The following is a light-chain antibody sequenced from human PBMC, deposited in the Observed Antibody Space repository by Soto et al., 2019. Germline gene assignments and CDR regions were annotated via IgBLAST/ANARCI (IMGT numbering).Light chain of an antibody. CDR3: QQYETSPWT. Sequence: EIVLTQSPDTLSLSPGERATLSCRASQRASTYLAWYQQKPGQAPRLVMYGASNRATDIPGRFTGSGSGTDFLLTINSLEDEVFADYYWQQYETSPWTFGQGTRVEIK. CDR1: QRASTY. V-gene: IGKV3-11*01. CDR2: GAS. J-gene: IGKJ1*01.